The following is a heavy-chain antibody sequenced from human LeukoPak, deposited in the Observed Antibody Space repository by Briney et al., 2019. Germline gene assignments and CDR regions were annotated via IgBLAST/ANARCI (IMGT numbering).Heavy chain of an antibody. CDR2: ISSSSSTI. CDR3: ARDQYYDYVWGSYRYWSFDY. J-gene: IGHJ4*02. D-gene: IGHD3-16*02. CDR1: GFTFSSYS. V-gene: IGHV3-48*02. Sequence: GGSLRLSCAASGFTFSSYSINWVRQAPGKGLEWVSYISSSSSTIYYADSVKGRFTISRDNAKNSLYLQMNSLRDEDTAVYYCARDQYYDYVWGSYRYWSFDYWGQGTLVTVSS.